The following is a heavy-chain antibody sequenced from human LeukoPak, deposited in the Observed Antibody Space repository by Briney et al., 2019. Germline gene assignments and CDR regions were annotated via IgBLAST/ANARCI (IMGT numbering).Heavy chain of an antibody. CDR2: IIPIFGTV. J-gene: IGHJ4*02. CDR3: ASRPMTTVTTRGSDHQGPPDY. V-gene: IGHV1-69*01. Sequence: SVKVSCKASGGTFSSYAISWVRQAPGQGLEWMGGIIPIFGTVNYAQKFQGRVTITADESTSTAYMELSSLRSEDTAVYYCASRPMTTVTTRGSDHQGPPDYWGQGTLVTVSS. D-gene: IGHD4-11*01. CDR1: GGTFSSYA.